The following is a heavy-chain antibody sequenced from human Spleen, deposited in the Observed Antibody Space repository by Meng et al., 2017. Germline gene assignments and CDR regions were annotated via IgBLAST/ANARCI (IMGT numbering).Heavy chain of an antibody. V-gene: IGHV4-34*01. J-gene: IGHJ4*02. CDR2: INHSGST. CDR1: GGCLGDCY. CDR3: ARGPTTMAHDFDY. D-gene: IGHD4-11*01. Sequence: LSRLGHGLFMPSASLTPTVVGWGGCLGDCYWRWIRQPPGKGLEWIGEINHSGSTNYNPSLESRATISVDTSQNHLSLKLSSVTAADSAVYYCARGPTTMAHDFDYWGQGTLVTVSS.